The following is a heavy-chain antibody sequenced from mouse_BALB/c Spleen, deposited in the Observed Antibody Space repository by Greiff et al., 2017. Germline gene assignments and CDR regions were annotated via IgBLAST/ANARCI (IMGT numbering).Heavy chain of an antibody. V-gene: IGHV14-3*02. J-gene: IGHJ3*01. CDR1: GFNIKDTY. D-gene: IGHD2-1*01. CDR3: ARDIYGNPFAY. Sequence: VQLQQSGAELVKPGASVKLSCTASGFNIKDTYMHWVKQRPEQGLEWIGRIDPANGNTKYDPKFQGKATITADTSSNTAYLQLSSLTSEDTAVYYCARDIYGNPFAYWGQGTLVTVSA. CDR2: IDPANGNT.